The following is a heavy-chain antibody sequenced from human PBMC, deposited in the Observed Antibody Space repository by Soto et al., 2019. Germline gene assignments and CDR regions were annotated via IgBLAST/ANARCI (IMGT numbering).Heavy chain of an antibody. V-gene: IGHV1-18*01. CDR3: ARGLKGDSDAFDI. CDR1: GYTFTSYG. D-gene: IGHD2-21*02. Sequence: GASGKVSLKASGYTFTSYGISWVLPAPGQGLEWMGWTSAYNGNTNYAQKLQGRVTLTTDTSTNTAYMELRSLRSDDTAVYYCARGLKGDSDAFDIWGQGTMVTVSS. J-gene: IGHJ3*02. CDR2: TSAYNGNT.